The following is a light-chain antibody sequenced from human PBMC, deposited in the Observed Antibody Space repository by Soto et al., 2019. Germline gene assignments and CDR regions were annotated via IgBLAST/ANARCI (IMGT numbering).Light chain of an antibody. Sequence: DIQLTQSPSFLSASVGDRVTITCRASQGINIFLNWYQHKPGKAPKLLIYATSTLQSGVPSRFSGSGSGTEFTLTISSLQPEDFATYFCQESYTGPAVSFGGGTKVDIK. CDR3: QESYTGPAVS. CDR2: ATS. CDR1: QGINIF. V-gene: IGKV1-39*01. J-gene: IGKJ4*01.